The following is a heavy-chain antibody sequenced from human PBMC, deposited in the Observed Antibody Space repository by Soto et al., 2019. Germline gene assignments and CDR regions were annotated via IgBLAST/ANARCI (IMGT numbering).Heavy chain of an antibody. CDR1: GFAFSSHP. CDR2: ISDGGDLT. J-gene: IGHJ3*02. Sequence: VQLLESGGALVHPGGSLRLSCAASGFAFSSHPMSWVRQAPERGLEWVSGISDGGDLTYNADSVKGRFTISRDNSKNTLFLQMTSLRAEDTAVYYCARRTFGTSRSFDIWGQGTMVTVSS. V-gene: IGHV3-23*01. D-gene: IGHD3-16*01. CDR3: ARRTFGTSRSFDI.